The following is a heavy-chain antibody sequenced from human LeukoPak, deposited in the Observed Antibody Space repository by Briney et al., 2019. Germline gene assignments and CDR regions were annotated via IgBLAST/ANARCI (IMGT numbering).Heavy chain of an antibody. CDR2: IYYSGST. Sequence: SETLSLTCTVSGGSISSSSYYWGWIRQPPGKGLEWIGSIYYSGSTYYNPSLKSRFTISVDTSKNQFSLKLSSVTAADTAVYYCARSIFGVVIMAYNWFDPWGQGTLVTVSS. CDR3: ARSIFGVVIMAYNWFDP. CDR1: GGSISSSSYY. J-gene: IGHJ5*02. V-gene: IGHV4-39*01. D-gene: IGHD3-3*01.